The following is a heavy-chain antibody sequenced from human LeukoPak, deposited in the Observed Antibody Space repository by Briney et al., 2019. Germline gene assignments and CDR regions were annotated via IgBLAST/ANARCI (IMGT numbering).Heavy chain of an antibody. J-gene: IGHJ3*02. CDR1: GYTFTSYY. D-gene: IGHD3-3*01. CDR2: INPSGGST. CDR3: ARDSTRNSVGDYESFGVVNSWVDAFDI. Sequence: GASVKVSCKAFGYTFTSYYMHWVRQAPGQGLEWMGIINPSGGSTSYAQKFQGRVTMTRDMSTSTVYMELSSLRSEDTAVYYCARDSTRNSVGDYESFGVVNSWVDAFDIWGQGTMVTVSS. V-gene: IGHV1-46*01.